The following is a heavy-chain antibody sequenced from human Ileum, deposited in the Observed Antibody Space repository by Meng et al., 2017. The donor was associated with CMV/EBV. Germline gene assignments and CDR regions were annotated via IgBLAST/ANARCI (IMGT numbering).Heavy chain of an antibody. J-gene: IGHJ6*02. Sequence: GESLKISCAASGFTFSKYWMTWVRQAPGKGLELVANIKEDGSEIHYVDSVRGRFTISRDNAENSLYLQMSSLRVEDTAVYYCARAQTTVTTREPKYYYYGMDVWGQGTTVTVSS. V-gene: IGHV3-7*01. D-gene: IGHD4-17*01. CDR1: GFTFSKYW. CDR2: IKEDGSEI. CDR3: ARAQTTVTTREPKYYYYGMDV.